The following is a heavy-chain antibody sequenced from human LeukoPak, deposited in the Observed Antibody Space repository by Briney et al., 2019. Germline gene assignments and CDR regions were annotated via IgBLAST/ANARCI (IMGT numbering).Heavy chain of an antibody. V-gene: IGHV3-15*01. CDR1: GFTFSNAW. D-gene: IGHD3-10*01. J-gene: IGHJ5*02. CDR2: IKSKTDGGTT. CDR3: TTDQYYYGSGSYYNYGWFDP. Sequence: GGSLRLSCAASGFTFSNAWMSWVRQAPGKGLEWVGRIKSKTDGGTTDYAAPVKGRFTISRDDSKNTLYLQMNSLKTEDTAVYYCTTDQYYYGSGSYYNYGWFDPWGQRTLVTVSS.